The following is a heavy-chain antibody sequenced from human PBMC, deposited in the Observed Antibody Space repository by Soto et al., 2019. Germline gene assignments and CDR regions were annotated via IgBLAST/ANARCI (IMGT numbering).Heavy chain of an antibody. J-gene: IGHJ2*01. D-gene: IGHD6-13*01. CDR2: ISGGGEAT. CDR3: ARKILGYTTRQEYWYFDL. Sequence: EVQLLESGGGLVQPGGSLRLSCAGSGFTFFNYAMNWVRQAPGKGLEWVSSISGGGEATFFPDSVRGRFTFSRDNSKNTVTLQMNSLGVEDTAVYYCARKILGYTTRQEYWYFDLWGRCTLVTVSS. V-gene: IGHV3-23*01. CDR1: GFTFFNYA.